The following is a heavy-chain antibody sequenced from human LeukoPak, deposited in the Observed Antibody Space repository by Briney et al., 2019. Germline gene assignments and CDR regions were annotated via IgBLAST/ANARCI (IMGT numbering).Heavy chain of an antibody. Sequence: ASVKVSCKASGYTFTGYYMRWVRQAPGQGLEWMGWINPNSGGTNYAQKFQGRVTMTRDTSISTAYMELSRLRSDDTAVYYCARYCNSTSRYGAFDIWGQGTMVTVSS. CDR2: INPNSGGT. CDR3: ARYCNSTSRYGAFDI. CDR1: GYTFTGYY. J-gene: IGHJ3*02. V-gene: IGHV1-2*02. D-gene: IGHD2-2*01.